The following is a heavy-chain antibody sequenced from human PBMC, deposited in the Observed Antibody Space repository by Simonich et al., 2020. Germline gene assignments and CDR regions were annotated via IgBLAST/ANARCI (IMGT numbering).Heavy chain of an antibody. J-gene: IGHJ6*02. Sequence: GAEVKKPGASVKVSCKASGYTFTGYYMHWVRQAPGQGLKWMGRIKPNSGGTNYAQKFQGRVTMTRDTSISTAYMGLSRLRSDDTAVDYCARVPGIYYYYGMDVWGQGTTVTVSS. CDR1: GYTFTGYY. CDR3: ARVPGIYYYYGMDV. D-gene: IGHD3-10*01. V-gene: IGHV1-2*06. CDR2: IKPNSGGT.